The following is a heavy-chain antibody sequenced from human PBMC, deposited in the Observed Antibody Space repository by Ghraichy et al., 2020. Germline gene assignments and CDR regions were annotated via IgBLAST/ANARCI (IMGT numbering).Heavy chain of an antibody. D-gene: IGHD1-26*01. CDR1: GFTFSDYY. Sequence: GGSLRLSCAASGFTFSDYYMSWIRQAPGKGLEWVSYISSSGSTIYYADSVKGRFTISRDNAKNSLYLQMNSLRAEDTAVYYCARDPGRSGGSYYDNWFDPWGQGTLVTVSS. V-gene: IGHV3-11*01. J-gene: IGHJ5*02. CDR3: ARDPGRSGGSYYDNWFDP. CDR2: ISSSGSTI.